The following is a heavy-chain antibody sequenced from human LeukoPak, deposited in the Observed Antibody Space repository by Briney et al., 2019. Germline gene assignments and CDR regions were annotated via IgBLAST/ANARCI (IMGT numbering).Heavy chain of an antibody. CDR2: IYPGDSDT. D-gene: IGHD6-13*01. V-gene: IGHV5-51*01. J-gene: IGHJ2*01. CDR1: GYSFTSYW. Sequence: AESPQISCKGSGYSFTSYWIGWVRQMPGKGLEWMGIIYPGDSDTRYSPSFQGQVTISADKSINTAYLQWSSLKASDTAMYYCARRSISDWYFDLWGSGTLVSASS. CDR3: ARRSISDWYFDL.